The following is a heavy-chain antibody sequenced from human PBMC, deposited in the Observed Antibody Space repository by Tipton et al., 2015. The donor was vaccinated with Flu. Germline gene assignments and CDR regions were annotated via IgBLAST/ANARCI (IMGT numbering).Heavy chain of an antibody. CDR1: GFDFGFYA. Sequence: SLRLSCATSGFDFGFYAMHWVRQAPGKGLDWVALMSFDGNNQYYGDSVKGRFTISRDNVKNTLFLQMDSLRPDDTAVYYCVADPVGASGGAWGQGVLVTVSS. V-gene: IGHV3-30*01. CDR3: VADPVGASGGA. J-gene: IGHJ5*02. CDR2: MSFDGNNQ. D-gene: IGHD3-10*01.